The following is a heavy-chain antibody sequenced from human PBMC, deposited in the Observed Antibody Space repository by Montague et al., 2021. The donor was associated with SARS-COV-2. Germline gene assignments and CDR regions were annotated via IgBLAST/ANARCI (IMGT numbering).Heavy chain of an antibody. CDR3: ARDRGTEYDGYTYDY. Sequence: SLRLSCAASGFTFSPYSMHWVRQSPGKGLEWVSIISYDGSHKYYXDSVKGRFTISRDNSKNTLYLQMNSLRAEDTAVYYCARDRGTEYDGYTYDYWGQGTLVTVSS. CDR1: GFTFSPYS. J-gene: IGHJ4*02. V-gene: IGHV3-30*04. D-gene: IGHD5-24*01. CDR2: ISYDGSHK.